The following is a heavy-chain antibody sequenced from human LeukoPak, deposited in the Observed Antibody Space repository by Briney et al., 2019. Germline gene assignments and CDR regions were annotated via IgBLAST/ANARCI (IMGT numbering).Heavy chain of an antibody. CDR3: ARDVGGSGSYYLDALDI. CDR2: ISSSGSTI. Sequence: GGSLRLSCAASGFTFSSYEMNWVRQAPGKGLEWVSYISSSGSTIYYADSVKGRFTISRDNAKNSLYLQMNSLRAEDTAVYYCARDVGGSGSYYLDALDIWGQGTMVTVSS. V-gene: IGHV3-48*03. D-gene: IGHD3-10*01. J-gene: IGHJ3*02. CDR1: GFTFSSYE.